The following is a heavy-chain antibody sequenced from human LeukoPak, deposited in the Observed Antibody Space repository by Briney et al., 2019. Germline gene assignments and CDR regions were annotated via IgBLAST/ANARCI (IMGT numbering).Heavy chain of an antibody. D-gene: IGHD3-10*01. CDR1: GVSLSGYY. CDR3: ARGAVLWFRPKLYYYYMDV. CDR2: INHSGST. V-gene: IGHV4-34*01. J-gene: IGHJ6*03. Sequence: SETLSLTCAVYGVSLSGYYWSWIRQPPGPRLEWIGEINHSGSTNYNPSLKSRVTISVDTTKNQFSLKLSSVTAADTAVYDCARGAVLWFRPKLYYYYMDVWGKGTTVTVSS.